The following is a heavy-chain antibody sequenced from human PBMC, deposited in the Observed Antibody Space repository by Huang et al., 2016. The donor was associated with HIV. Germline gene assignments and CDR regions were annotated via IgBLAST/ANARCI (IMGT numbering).Heavy chain of an antibody. CDR1: GYSFTTYE. CDR2: INNGNGNT. V-gene: IGHV1-3*04. CDR3: AFAYSDTSGYFSGAFDI. D-gene: IGHD3-22*01. Sequence: QVHLVQSGAEVKKPGTSVKVSCKASGYSFTTYEMHWVRQAPGQRPEGMGWINNGNGNTKYSQKFQGRLTLTRDTSANTAYLDLRSLRSEDTAVYYCAFAYSDTSGYFSGAFDIWGQGTMVTVSS. J-gene: IGHJ3*02.